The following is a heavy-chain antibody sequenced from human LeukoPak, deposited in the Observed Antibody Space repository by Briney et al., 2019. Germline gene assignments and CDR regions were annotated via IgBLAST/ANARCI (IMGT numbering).Heavy chain of an antibody. CDR2: MNPNSGNT. Sequence: ASVKVSCKASGYTFTSYDINWVRQATGQGLEWMGWMNPNSGNTAYAQKFQGRVSMTRNTSISTAYMELSSLRSEDTAVYYCASYRQDYYCMDVWGKGTTVTVSS. CDR3: ASYRQDYYCMDV. V-gene: IGHV1-8*01. J-gene: IGHJ6*03. D-gene: IGHD3-16*02. CDR1: GYTFTSYD.